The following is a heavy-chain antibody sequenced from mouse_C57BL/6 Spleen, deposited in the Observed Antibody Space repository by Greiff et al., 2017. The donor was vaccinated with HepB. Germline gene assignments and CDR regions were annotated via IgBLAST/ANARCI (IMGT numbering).Heavy chain of an antibody. CDR3: ARTGLRRGAY. CDR2: IYPSDSET. V-gene: IGHV1-61*01. D-gene: IGHD2-4*01. J-gene: IGHJ3*01. Sequence: VQLQQPGAELVRPGSSVKLSCKASGYTFTSYWMDWVKQRPGQGLEWIGNIYPSDSETHYNQKFKDKATLTVDKSSSTAYMQLSSLTSEDSAVYYCARTGLRRGAYWGQGTLVTVSA. CDR1: GYTFTSYW.